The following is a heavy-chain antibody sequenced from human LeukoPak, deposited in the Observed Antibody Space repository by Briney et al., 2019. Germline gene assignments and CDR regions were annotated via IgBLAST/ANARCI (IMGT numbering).Heavy chain of an antibody. Sequence: KASETLSLTRTVSGGSIGSYYWSWIRQPPGKGLEWIGYIYYSGSTNYNPSLKSRVTISVDTSKNQFSLKLSSVTAADTAVYYCARFLGADYYDSSGYPRTGAFDIWGQGTMVTVSS. J-gene: IGHJ3*02. CDR1: GGSIGSYY. CDR3: ARFLGADYYDSSGYPRTGAFDI. CDR2: IYYSGST. D-gene: IGHD3-22*01. V-gene: IGHV4-59*01.